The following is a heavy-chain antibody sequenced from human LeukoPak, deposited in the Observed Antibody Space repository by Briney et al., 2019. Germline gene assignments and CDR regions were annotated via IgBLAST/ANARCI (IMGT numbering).Heavy chain of an antibody. V-gene: IGHV3-30*01. J-gene: IGHJ4*02. CDR1: GFTFSSYA. D-gene: IGHD2-2*01. CDR3: ARESQLLYFGY. Sequence: PGRSLRLSCAASGFTFSSYAMHWVRQAPGKGLEWVAVISYDGSNKYYADSVKGRFTISRDNSKNTLYLQMNSLRAEDTAVYYCARESQLLYFGYWGQGTLVTVSS. CDR2: ISYDGSNK.